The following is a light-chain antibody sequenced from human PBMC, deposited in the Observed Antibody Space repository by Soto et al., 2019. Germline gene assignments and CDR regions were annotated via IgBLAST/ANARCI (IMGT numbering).Light chain of an antibody. J-gene: IGKJ3*01. CDR2: RAS. V-gene: IGKV1-5*03. CDR1: HSIRSY. CDR3: QQYYIYPPA. Sequence: DIPMTQSPSTPSASVGDRVTITCRASHSIRSYLAWYQQIPGKAPKLLIHRASYLESGVPSRFSGSGSETDFTLAIGSLQPEDSATYFCQQYYIYPPAFGPGTKVQIK.